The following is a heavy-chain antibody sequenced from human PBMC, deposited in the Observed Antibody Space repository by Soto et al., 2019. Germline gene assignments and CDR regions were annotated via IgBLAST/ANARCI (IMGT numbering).Heavy chain of an antibody. J-gene: IGHJ6*03. CDR1: GGSISSSSYY. D-gene: IGHD5-18*01. V-gene: IGHV4-39*01. CDR3: ARQSDTAMVTLTPMDV. Sequence: PSETLSLTCTVSGGSISSSSYYWGWIRQPPGKGLEWIGSIYYSGSTYYNPSLKSRVTISVDTSKNQFSLKLSSVTAADTAVYYCARQSDTAMVTLTPMDVWGKGTTVTVSS. CDR2: IYYSGST.